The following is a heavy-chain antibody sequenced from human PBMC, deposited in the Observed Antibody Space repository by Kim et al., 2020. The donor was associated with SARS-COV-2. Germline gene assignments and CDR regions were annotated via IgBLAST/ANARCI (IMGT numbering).Heavy chain of an antibody. D-gene: IGHD3-16*01. V-gene: IGHV4-30-2*01. CDR2: IDHGGST. CDR1: DDSMNSEAYS. J-gene: IGHJ4*02. Sequence: SETLSLTCGVSDDSMNSEAYSWSWIRQPPGKGLEWIGDIDHGGSTYYNPSLKSRVSISAEKTKKEFSLKLTSVTAADTAVYFFARGVGEVVFTTEDVYFDSWGQGILVSVSS. CDR3: ARGVGEVVFTTEDVYFDS.